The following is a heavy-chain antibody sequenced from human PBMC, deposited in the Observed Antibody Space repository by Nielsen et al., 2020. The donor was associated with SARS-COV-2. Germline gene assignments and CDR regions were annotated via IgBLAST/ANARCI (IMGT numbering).Heavy chain of an antibody. Sequence: WVRQAPGQRLEWMGWINAGNGNTNYAQKLQGRVTMTTDTSTSTAYMELSRLRSDDTAVYYCAREEGITIFGVVINDYYYGMDVWGQGTTVTVSS. CDR2: INAGNGNT. V-gene: IGHV1-18*01. J-gene: IGHJ6*02. CDR3: AREEGITIFGVVINDYYYGMDV. D-gene: IGHD3-3*01.